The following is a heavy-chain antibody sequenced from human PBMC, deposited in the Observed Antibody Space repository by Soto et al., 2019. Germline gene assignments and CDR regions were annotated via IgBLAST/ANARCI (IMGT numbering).Heavy chain of an antibody. D-gene: IGHD2-2*01. CDR1: GGSISVGVYY. J-gene: IGHJ4*02. Sequence: QVQLQESGPGLVKPSQTLSLTCTVSGGSISVGVYYWNWIRQLPGKGPEWIGYTYHTGSTYYNPSLESRVTISVDRSKNQFSLRLSSVTAADTAVYYCARIGNPDASLYFDYWGQGTLVTVSS. CDR3: ARIGNPDASLYFDY. CDR2: TYHTGST. V-gene: IGHV4-31*03.